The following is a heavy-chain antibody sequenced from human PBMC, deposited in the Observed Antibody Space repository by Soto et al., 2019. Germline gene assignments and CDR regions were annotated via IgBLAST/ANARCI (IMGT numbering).Heavy chain of an antibody. CDR3: AKDPQYIAAAGTGWFDP. CDR1: GGSFSCYY. D-gene: IGHD6-13*01. CDR2: INHSGST. V-gene: IGHV4-34*01. Sequence: SETLSLTCAVYGGSFSCYYWSWIRQPPGKGLEWIGEINHSGSTNYNPSLKSRVTISVDTSKNQFSLKLSSVTAADTAVYYCAKDPQYIAAAGTGWFDPWGQGTLVTVSS. J-gene: IGHJ5*02.